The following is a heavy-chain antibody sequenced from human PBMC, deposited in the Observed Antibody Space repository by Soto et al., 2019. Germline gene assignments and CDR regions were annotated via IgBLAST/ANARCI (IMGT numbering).Heavy chain of an antibody. CDR2: MKPHSGNI. CDR1: GYTFTTYD. CDR3: VRGKFWFDT. Sequence: QVQLVQSGAEVKKPGASVKVSCKASGYTFTTYDINWVRQATGLGLEWLGWMKPHSGNIGYAQKFKCRVTMPRDTSINTAYLELRNLRSEDTALSYCVRGKFWFDTWGQGTLVTVSS. V-gene: IGHV1-8*01. J-gene: IGHJ5*02.